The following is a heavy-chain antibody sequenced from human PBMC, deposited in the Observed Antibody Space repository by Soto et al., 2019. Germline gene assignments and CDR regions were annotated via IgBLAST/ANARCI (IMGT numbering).Heavy chain of an antibody. CDR3: AKDEYCSGGSCYSGPYYYYYGMDV. CDR2: ISYDGSNK. V-gene: IGHV3-30*18. Sequence: PGGSLRLSCAASGFTSSSYGMHWVRQAPGKGLEWVAVISYDGSNKYYADSVKGRFTISRDNSKNTLYLQMNSLRAEDTAVYYCAKDEYCSGGSCYSGPYYYYYGMDVWGQGTTVTVSS. D-gene: IGHD2-15*01. CDR1: GFTSSSYG. J-gene: IGHJ6*02.